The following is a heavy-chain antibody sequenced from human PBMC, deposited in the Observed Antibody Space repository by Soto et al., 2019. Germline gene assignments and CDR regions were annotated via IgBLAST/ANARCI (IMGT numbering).Heavy chain of an antibody. CDR1: GFTFGDYA. Sequence: GGSLTLSCTTSGFTFGDYAMSWFRQAPGKGLEWVGFIRSKAYGGTTEYAASVKGRFTISRDDSKSIAYLQMNSLKTEDTAVYYCTRAWGHSSGWYAYYYYYYGMDVWGQGTTVTVSS. CDR3: TRAWGHSSGWYAYYYYYYGMDV. CDR2: IRSKAYGGTT. D-gene: IGHD6-19*01. V-gene: IGHV3-49*03. J-gene: IGHJ6*02.